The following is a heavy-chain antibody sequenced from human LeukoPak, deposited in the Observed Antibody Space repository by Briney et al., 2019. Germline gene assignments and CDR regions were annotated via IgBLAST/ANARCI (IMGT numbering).Heavy chain of an antibody. CDR3: ARISSGWSYDY. CDR1: GYTFTSNY. CDR2: INPSGGST. V-gene: IGHV1-46*01. Sequence: ASVKVSCKASGYTFTSNYMHWVRQAPGQGLEWMGIINPSGGSTSYAQKFQGRVTMTRDTSISTAYMELSRLRSDDTAVYYCARISSGWSYDYWGQGTLVTVSS. J-gene: IGHJ4*02. D-gene: IGHD6-19*01.